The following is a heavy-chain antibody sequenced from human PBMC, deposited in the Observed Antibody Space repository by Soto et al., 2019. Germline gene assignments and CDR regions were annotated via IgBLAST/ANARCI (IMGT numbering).Heavy chain of an antibody. D-gene: IGHD5-12*01. CDR2: INHSGST. V-gene: IGHV4-34*01. CDR3: ARGRRLIGSGYDYRGNWFDP. CDR1: GGSFSGYY. Sequence: PSETLSLTCAVYGGSFSGYYWSWIRQPPGKGLEWIGEINHSGSTNYNPSLKSRVTISVDTSKNQFSLKLSSVTAADTAVYYCARGRRLIGSGYDYRGNWFDPWGQGTLVTVSS. J-gene: IGHJ5*02.